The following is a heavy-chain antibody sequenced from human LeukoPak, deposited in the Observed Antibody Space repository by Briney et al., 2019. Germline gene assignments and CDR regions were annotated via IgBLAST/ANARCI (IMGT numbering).Heavy chain of an antibody. Sequence: SETLSLTCTVSGGSISSGSYYWSWIRQPAGKGLEWIGRIYTSGSTNYNPSLKSRVTISVDTSKNQFSLKLSSVTAADTAVYYCAREFRLGGYDEGFDYWGQGTLVTVSS. CDR2: IYTSGST. J-gene: IGHJ4*02. CDR1: GGSISSGSYY. D-gene: IGHD5-12*01. CDR3: AREFRLGGYDEGFDY. V-gene: IGHV4-61*02.